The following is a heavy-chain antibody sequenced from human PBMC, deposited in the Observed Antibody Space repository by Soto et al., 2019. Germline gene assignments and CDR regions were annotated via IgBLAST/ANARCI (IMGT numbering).Heavy chain of an antibody. Sequence: PGGSLRLSCAASGFTFSGYAMNWVRQAPGKGLEWVAVISYDGSIKNYADSVKGRFTFSRDNSKNTLYLQMNSLRAEDTAVYYCARDYGGSSIWYYFDYWGHGTLVTVSS. V-gene: IGHV3-30-3*01. CDR1: GFTFSGYA. CDR2: ISYDGSIK. D-gene: IGHD3-10*01. CDR3: ARDYGGSSIWYYFDY. J-gene: IGHJ4*01.